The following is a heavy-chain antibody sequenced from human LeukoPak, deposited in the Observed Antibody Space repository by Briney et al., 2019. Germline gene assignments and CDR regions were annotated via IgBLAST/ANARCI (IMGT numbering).Heavy chain of an antibody. V-gene: IGHV3-23*01. CDR2: ISGSGGST. CDR3: ATQKRGCSRPYYFDY. D-gene: IGHD3-16*02. J-gene: IGHJ4*02. CDR1: GFTLSSHG. Sequence: GGSLRLSCAASGFTLSSHGMSWVRQAPGKGLEWVSTISGSGGSTYYADSVKGRFTISRDNSKNTLYLQMNSLRAEDTAVYYCATQKRGCSRPYYFDYWGQGTLVTVSS.